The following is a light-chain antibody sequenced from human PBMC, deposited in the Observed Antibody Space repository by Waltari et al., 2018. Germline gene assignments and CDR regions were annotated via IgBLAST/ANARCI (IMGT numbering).Light chain of an antibody. CDR1: QSITNY. V-gene: IGKV1-39*01. Sequence: DIQMTQSPSSLSASVGDRVTITCRASQSITNYLNWYQLRSGEAPKLLIFVSSTLQSGVPSRFSGSGSGTDFTLTISNLQPEDFATYFCQQTYCAPFYTFGQGTRLEI. CDR2: VSS. CDR3: QQTYCAPFYT. J-gene: IGKJ2*01.